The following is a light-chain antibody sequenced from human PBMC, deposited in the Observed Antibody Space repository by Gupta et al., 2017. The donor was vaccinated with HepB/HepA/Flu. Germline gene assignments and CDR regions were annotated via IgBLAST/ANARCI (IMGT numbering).Light chain of an antibody. CDR3: RQYKYWPRT. CDR2: KGS. V-gene: IGKV2-30*01. CDR1: QSLVNTDGNTY. J-gene: IGKJ2*02. Sequence: DVVLTQSPLSLPVTLGQPASISCTSSQSLVNTDGNTYFDWFHQGPGQSPRRLIYKGSNRDSGVPDRFSASGSGTDFTLKISRVEAEDVGVYYCRQYKYWPRTFGEGTKMEIK.